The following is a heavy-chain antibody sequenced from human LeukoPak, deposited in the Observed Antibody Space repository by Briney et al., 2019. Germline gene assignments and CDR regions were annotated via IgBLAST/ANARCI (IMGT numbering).Heavy chain of an antibody. D-gene: IGHD6-25*01. CDR2: IYYSGST. CDR1: GGPISSSSYY. V-gene: IGHV4-61*05. CDR3: ARKNIPSPRIRYSSDWNGRAFDY. Sequence: PSETLSLTCTVSGGPISSSSYYWGWIRQPPGKGLEWIGYIYYSGSTNYNPSLKSRVTISVDTSKNQFSLKLSSVTAADTAVYSCARKNIPSPRIRYSSDWNGRAFDYWGQGTLVTVSS. J-gene: IGHJ4*02.